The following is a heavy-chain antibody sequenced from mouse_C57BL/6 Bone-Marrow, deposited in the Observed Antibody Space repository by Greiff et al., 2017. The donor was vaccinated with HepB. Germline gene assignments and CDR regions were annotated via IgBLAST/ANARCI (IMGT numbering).Heavy chain of an antibody. V-gene: IGHV15-2*01. J-gene: IGHJ1*03. Sequence: QVQLQQSGSELRSPGSSVKLSCKDFDSEVFPLAYMSWVRQKPGHGFEWIGGILPSIGRTIYGEKFEDKATLDADTLSNTAYLELNSLTSEDSAIYYCARGITTVVATDWYFDVWGTGTTVTVSS. CDR1: DSEVFPLAY. D-gene: IGHD1-1*01. CDR3: ARGITTVVATDWYFDV. CDR2: ILPSIGRT.